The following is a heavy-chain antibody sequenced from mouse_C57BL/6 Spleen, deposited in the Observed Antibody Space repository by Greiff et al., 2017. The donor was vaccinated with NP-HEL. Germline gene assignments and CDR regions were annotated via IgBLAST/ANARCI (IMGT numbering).Heavy chain of an antibody. J-gene: IGHJ2*01. D-gene: IGHD1-1*01. CDR1: GYTFTDYY. CDR3: ARRLITTVVAPFDY. Sequence: EVQLQQSGPVLVKPGASVKMSCKASGYTFTDYYMNWVKQSHGKSLEWIGVINPYNGGTSYNQKFKGKATLTVDKSSSTAYMELNSLTSEDSAVYYCARRLITTVVAPFDYWGQGTTLTVSS. V-gene: IGHV1-19*01. CDR2: INPYNGGT.